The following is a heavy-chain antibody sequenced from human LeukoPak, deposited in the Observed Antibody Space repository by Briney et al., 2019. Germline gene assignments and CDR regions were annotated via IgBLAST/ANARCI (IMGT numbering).Heavy chain of an antibody. V-gene: IGHV4-59*01. CDR1: GGPISSSF. CDR3: ARRGANSGSYSHFGL. D-gene: IGHD1-26*01. Sequence: PSETLSLTCTVSGGPISSSFWSWIRQPPGKGLEWIGHIYYSGSTNYNPSLKSRVTISVDTSKNQFSLKLSSVTAADTAVYSCARRGANSGSYSHFGLWGRGTLVTVSA. J-gene: IGHJ2*01. CDR2: IYYSGST.